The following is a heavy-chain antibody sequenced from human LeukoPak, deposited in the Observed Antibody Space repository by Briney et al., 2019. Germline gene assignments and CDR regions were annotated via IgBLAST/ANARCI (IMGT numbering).Heavy chain of an antibody. CDR3: ARGRSDCYDASGYADAFDI. V-gene: IGHV3-11*05. CDR2: ITSSSTYT. Sequence: GGSLRLSCIASGXTFSDYAVTWIRQAPGKGLEWVAYITSSSTYTNYADSVKGRFTISRDTGRLSLFLKMNSLRVDATAVYYCARGRSDCYDASGYADAFDIWGQGKLVTVSS. D-gene: IGHD2-21*01. J-gene: IGHJ3*02. CDR1: GXTFSDYA.